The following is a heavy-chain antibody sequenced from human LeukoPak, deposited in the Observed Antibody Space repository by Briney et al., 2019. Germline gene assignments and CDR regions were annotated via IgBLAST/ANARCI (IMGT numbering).Heavy chain of an antibody. J-gene: IGHJ6*03. V-gene: IGHV3-30*02. CDR3: AKGQGWEHSYYYCHMDV. CDR2: IRYDGSNK. Sequence: GGSLRLSCAASGFTFSSYGMHWVRQAPGKGLEWVAFIRYDGSNKYYADSVKGRFTISRDNSKNTLYLRMNSLRAEDTAVYCCAKGQGWEHSYYYCHMDVWGKGTTVTISS. D-gene: IGHD1-26*01. CDR1: GFTFSSYG.